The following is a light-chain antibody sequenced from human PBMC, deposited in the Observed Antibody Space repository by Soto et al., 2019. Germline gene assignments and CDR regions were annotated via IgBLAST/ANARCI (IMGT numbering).Light chain of an antibody. V-gene: IGLV2-23*02. Sequence: QSALTQPASVSGSPGQSITISCTGTSSNVGSYKLVSWYQQHPGKAPKLMIFEVNKRPSGVSNRFSGSKSGNTASLTISGLKVEGEADYYCCSSGGSPTYVFGTGTKVTV. CDR3: CSSGGSPTYV. J-gene: IGLJ1*01. CDR1: SSNVGSYKL. CDR2: EVN.